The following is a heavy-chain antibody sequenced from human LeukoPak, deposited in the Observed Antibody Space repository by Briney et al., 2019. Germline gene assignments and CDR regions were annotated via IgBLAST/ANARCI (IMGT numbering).Heavy chain of an antibody. V-gene: IGHV4-34*01. CDR1: AGSFSGYY. CDR2: INHSGST. CDR3: ARSRRNYYDSSCYYVANYFDY. D-gene: IGHD3-22*01. J-gene: IGHJ4*02. Sequence: SETLSLTCALYAGSFSGYYCGCIRHPPGKGLEWIGEINHSGSTNYNPSLKSRVTISVDTSKNQFSLKLSSVTAADTAVYYCARSRRNYYDSSCYYVANYFDYWGQGTLVTVSS.